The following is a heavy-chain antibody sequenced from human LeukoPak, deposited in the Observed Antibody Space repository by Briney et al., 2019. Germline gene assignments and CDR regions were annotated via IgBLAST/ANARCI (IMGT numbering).Heavy chain of an antibody. Sequence: GGSLRLSCAASGFTFSSYAMHWVRQAPGKGLEYVSAISSNGGSTYYANSVKGRFTISRDNSKNTLYLQMGSLRAEDVAVYYCARASMIVVVNGAFDIWGQGTMVTVSS. J-gene: IGHJ3*02. D-gene: IGHD3-22*01. CDR1: GFTFSSYA. V-gene: IGHV3-64*01. CDR2: ISSNGGST. CDR3: ARASMIVVVNGAFDI.